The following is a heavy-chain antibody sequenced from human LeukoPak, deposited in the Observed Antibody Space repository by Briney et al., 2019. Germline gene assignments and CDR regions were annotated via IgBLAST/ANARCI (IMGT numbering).Heavy chain of an antibody. V-gene: IGHV1-46*01. CDR1: GYTFTSYY. Sequence: GASVTVSCKASGYTFTSYYMHWVRQAPGQGLEWMGIINPSGGSTSYAQKFQGRVTMTRDTSTSTVYMELSSLRSEDTAVYYCARDPHSNYGVDWGQGTLVAVSS. CDR2: INPSGGST. D-gene: IGHD4-11*01. CDR3: ARDPHSNYGVD. J-gene: IGHJ4*02.